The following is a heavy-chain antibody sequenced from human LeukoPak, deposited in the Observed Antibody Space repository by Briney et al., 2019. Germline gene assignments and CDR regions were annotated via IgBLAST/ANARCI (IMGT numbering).Heavy chain of an antibody. Sequence: SETLSLTCAVYGGSFSGYYWSWIRQPPGKGLEWIGEINHSGSTNYNPSLKSRVTISVDTSKNQFSLKLSSVTAADTAVYYCARQDTAMVMDYWGQGTLVTVSS. CDR1: GGSFSGYY. J-gene: IGHJ4*02. CDR2: INHSGST. CDR3: ARQDTAMVMDY. V-gene: IGHV4-34*01. D-gene: IGHD5-18*01.